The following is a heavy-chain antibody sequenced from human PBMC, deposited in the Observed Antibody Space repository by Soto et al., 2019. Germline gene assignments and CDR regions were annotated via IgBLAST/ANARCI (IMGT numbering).Heavy chain of an antibody. CDR3: ARHSTIWGSLAWFDT. V-gene: IGHV3-48*02. CDR2: ISSSSSTI. Sequence: GGSLRLSCAASGFTFSSYSMNWVRQAPGKGLEWVSYISSSSSTIYCADSVKGRFTISRDNAKNSLYLQMNSLRDEDTAVYYCARHSTIWGSLAWFDTWGQGTLVTVSS. D-gene: IGHD2-21*01. CDR1: GFTFSSYS. J-gene: IGHJ5*02.